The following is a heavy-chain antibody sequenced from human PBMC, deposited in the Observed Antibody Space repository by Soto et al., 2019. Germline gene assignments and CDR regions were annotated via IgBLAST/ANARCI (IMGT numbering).Heavy chain of an antibody. D-gene: IGHD3-10*01. CDR3: AHSPLLWFGESITFNRAFEP. Sequence: SGPTLVNPTQTLTLTCTFSGFSLSTSGVGVGWIRQPPGKALEWLALIYWDDDKRYSPSLKSRLTITKDTSKNQVVLTMTNMDPVDTATYSCAHSPLLWFGESITFNRAFEPWGQGTRVTVSS. CDR1: GFSLSTSGVG. CDR2: IYWDDDK. J-gene: IGHJ5*01. V-gene: IGHV2-5*02.